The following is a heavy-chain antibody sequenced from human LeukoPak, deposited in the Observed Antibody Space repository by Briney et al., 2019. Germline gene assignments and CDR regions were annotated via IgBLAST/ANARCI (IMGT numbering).Heavy chain of an antibody. CDR1: GYPFTSYG. CDR2: ISAHNGYT. J-gene: IGHJ4*02. V-gene: IGHV1-18*01. CDR3: ARDMTYEVDY. Sequence: ASVKDSCKASGYPFTSYGISWVRQAPGQGLEWMGWISAHNGYTNYAQKLQGRVTMTTDTSTSTVYMELRSLTSDDTAVYYCARDMTYEVDYWGQGTLVTVSS. D-gene: IGHD5-12*01.